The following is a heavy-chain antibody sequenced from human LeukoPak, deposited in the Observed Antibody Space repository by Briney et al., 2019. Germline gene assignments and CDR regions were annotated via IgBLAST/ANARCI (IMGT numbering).Heavy chain of an antibody. CDR1: GFTFSNAW. CDR2: ITSSATT. CDR3: ARDLGPHSSSPNSGAFDI. Sequence: GGSLRLSCAASGFTFSNAWMSWVRQAPGKGLEWVSYITSSATTYYADSVKGRFTISRDNAKTSPYLQMNSLRAEDTAVYYCARDLGPHSSSPNSGAFDIWGQGTMVTVSS. V-gene: IGHV3-69-1*01. D-gene: IGHD6-6*01. J-gene: IGHJ3*02.